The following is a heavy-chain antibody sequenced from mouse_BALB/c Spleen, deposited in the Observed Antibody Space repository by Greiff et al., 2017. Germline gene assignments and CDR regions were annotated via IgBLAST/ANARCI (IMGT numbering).Heavy chain of an antibody. J-gene: IGHJ3*01. CDR3: TRSTPLLGNWFAY. Sequence: QVQLQQSGAELVKPGASVKLSCKASGYTFTSYYMYWVKQRPGQGLEWIGGINPSNGGTNFNEKFRSKATLTVDKSSSTAYMQLSSLTSEDSAVYYCTRSTPLLGNWFAYWGQGTLVTVSA. V-gene: IGHV1S81*02. CDR2: INPSNGGT. CDR1: GYTFTSYY. D-gene: IGHD1-1*01.